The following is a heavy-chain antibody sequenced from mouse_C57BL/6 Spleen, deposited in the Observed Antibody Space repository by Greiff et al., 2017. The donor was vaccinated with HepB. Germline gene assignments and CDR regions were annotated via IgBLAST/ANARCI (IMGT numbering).Heavy chain of an antibody. CDR2: INPSNGGT. Sequence: QVQLQQPGTELVKPGASVKLSCKASGYTFTSYWMHWVKQRPGQGLEWIGNINPSNGGTNYNEKFKSKATLTVDKSSSTAYMQLSSLTSEDSAVDYCARGSITTGKNYFDYWGQGTTLTVSS. J-gene: IGHJ2*01. V-gene: IGHV1-53*01. CDR1: GYTFTSYW. CDR3: ARGSITTGKNYFDY. D-gene: IGHD1-1*01.